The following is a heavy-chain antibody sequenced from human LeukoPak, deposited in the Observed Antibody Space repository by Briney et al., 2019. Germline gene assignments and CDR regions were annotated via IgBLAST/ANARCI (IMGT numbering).Heavy chain of an antibody. CDR1: GFTFSSYA. Sequence: PGGSLRLSCAASGFTFSSYAMHWVRQAPGKGLEWVAVISYDGSNKYYADSVKGRFTISRDNSKNTLYLQMNSLRAEDTAVYYCARDGRTAVGRGDYWGQGTLVTVSS. V-gene: IGHV3-30-3*01. CDR2: ISYDGSNK. J-gene: IGHJ4*02. D-gene: IGHD2-21*02. CDR3: ARDGRTAVGRGDY.